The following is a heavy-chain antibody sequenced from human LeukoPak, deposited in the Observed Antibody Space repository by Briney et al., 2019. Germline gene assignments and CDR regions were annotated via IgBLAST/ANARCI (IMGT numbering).Heavy chain of an antibody. V-gene: IGHV3-74*01. J-gene: IGHJ4*02. CDR1: GFTFSSYW. Sequence: PGGSLRLSCAASGFTFSSYWMHWVRQAPGKGLVWVSRINSDGSRTSYADSVKGRFTISRDNAKNTLYLQMGSLRAEDTAIYYCARDAPGNTALDYWGQGTLVTVSS. D-gene: IGHD5-18*01. CDR3: ARDAPGNTALDY. CDR2: INSDGSRT.